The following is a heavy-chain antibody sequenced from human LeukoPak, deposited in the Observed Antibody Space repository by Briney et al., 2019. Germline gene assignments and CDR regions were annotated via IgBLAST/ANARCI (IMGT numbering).Heavy chain of an antibody. CDR2: INHSGST. J-gene: IGHJ4*02. CDR1: GGSFSGYY. V-gene: IGHV4-34*01. D-gene: IGHD6-6*01. Sequence: SETLSLTCAAYGGSFSGYYWSWIRQPPGKGLEWIGEINHSGSTNYNPSLKSRVTISVDTSKNQFSLKLSSVTAADTAVYYCARGPRSSFLNYWGQGTLVTVSS. CDR3: ARGPRSSFLNY.